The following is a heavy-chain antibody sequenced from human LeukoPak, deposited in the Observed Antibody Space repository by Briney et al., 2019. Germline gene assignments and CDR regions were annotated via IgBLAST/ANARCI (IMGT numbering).Heavy chain of an antibody. CDR2: IYYSGST. Sequence: PSQTLSLTCTVSGGSISSGGYYWSWIRQHPGKGLEWIGYIYYSGSTYYNPSLKSRVTISVDTSKNQFSLKLSSATAADTAVYYCARDNHGDYNNWFDPWGQGTLVTVSS. CDR3: ARDNHGDYNNWFDP. CDR1: GGSISSGGYY. J-gene: IGHJ5*02. V-gene: IGHV4-31*03. D-gene: IGHD4-17*01.